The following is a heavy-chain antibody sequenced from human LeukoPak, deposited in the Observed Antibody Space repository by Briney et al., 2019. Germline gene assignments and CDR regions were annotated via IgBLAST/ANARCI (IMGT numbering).Heavy chain of an antibody. CDR2: ISGNGGRT. J-gene: IGHJ4*02. D-gene: IGHD3-22*01. CDR3: TRVMWDSSGYPIDY. CDR1: GFTFSSYA. Sequence: TGGSLRLSCAASGFTFSSYAMSWVRQAPGKGLEWVSAISGNGGRTYYADSVKGRFTTSRDNSKNTLNLQMHRLRVEDTAVYYCTRVMWDSSGYPIDYWGQGSLVTVSS. V-gene: IGHV3-23*01.